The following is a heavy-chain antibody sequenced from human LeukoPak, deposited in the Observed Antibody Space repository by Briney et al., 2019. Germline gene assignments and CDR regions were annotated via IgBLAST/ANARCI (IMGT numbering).Heavy chain of an antibody. D-gene: IGHD3-10*01. V-gene: IGHV3-30*18. CDR3: AQVAVVGYYGSGSSFDY. CDR1: GFTFNSYG. Sequence: GGSLRLSCAASGFTFNSYGMHWVRQAPGKGLEWVTVISYDGSNKYYADSVKGRFTISRDNSKNTLYLQMNSLRAEDTAVYYCAQVAVVGYYGSGSSFDYWGQGTLVTVSS. J-gene: IGHJ4*02. CDR2: ISYDGSNK.